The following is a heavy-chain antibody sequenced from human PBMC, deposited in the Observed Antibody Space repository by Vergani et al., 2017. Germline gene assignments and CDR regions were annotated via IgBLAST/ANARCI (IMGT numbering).Heavy chain of an antibody. CDR2: ISYDGSNK. J-gene: IGHJ4*02. Sequence: QVQLVESGGGVVQPGRSLRLSCAASGFTFSSYGMHWVRQAPGKGLEWVAVISYDGSNKYYADSVKGRFTISRDNSKNPLYLQMNSLRAEDTAVYYCAKDRLATRSGSPFDYWGQGTLVTVSS. D-gene: IGHD5-24*01. CDR1: GFTFSSYG. CDR3: AKDRLATRSGSPFDY. V-gene: IGHV3-30*18.